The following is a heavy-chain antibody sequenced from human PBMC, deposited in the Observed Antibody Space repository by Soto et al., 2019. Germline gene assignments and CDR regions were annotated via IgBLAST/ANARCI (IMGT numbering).Heavy chain of an antibody. Sequence: SETLSLTCTVSGGSISSSSYYWGWIRQPPGKGLEWIGSIYYSGSTYYNPSLKSRVTISVDTSKNQFSLKRSSVTAADTAVYYCGRGRLNFDYWGQGTLVTVSS. CDR3: GRGRLNFDY. CDR2: IYYSGST. V-gene: IGHV4-39*01. J-gene: IGHJ4*02. D-gene: IGHD6-25*01. CDR1: GGSISSSSYY.